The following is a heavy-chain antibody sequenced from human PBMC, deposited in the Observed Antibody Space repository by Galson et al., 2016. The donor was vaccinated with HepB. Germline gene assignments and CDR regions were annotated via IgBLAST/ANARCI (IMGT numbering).Heavy chain of an antibody. CDR1: GDSVSTNTW. J-gene: IGHJ5*02. CDR2: IYQSGST. CDR3: ARAPYFPALTGYHQHPWFSS. V-gene: IGHV4-4*02. Sequence: SETLSLTCAVSGDSVSTNTWWTWVRQPPGRGLEWIGEIYQSGSTNYNPSLKSRVTISIDKSRNVFSLILRSVAAADTAVYYCARAPYFPALTGYHQHPWFSSWVQGNLVTVSS. D-gene: IGHD3-9*01.